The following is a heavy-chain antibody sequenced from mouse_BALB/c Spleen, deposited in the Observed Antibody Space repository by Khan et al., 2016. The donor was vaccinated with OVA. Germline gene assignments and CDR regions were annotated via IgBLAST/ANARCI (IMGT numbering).Heavy chain of an antibody. V-gene: IGHV9-1*02. Sequence: QIQLVQSGPELKKPGETVKISCKASGYTFTNYVMNWVKQSPGKGLKWMGWINTYTREPTYADDLKGRLDFSLETSARTVYLQINSLANEDQATYFCARFHGGYWGQGTTLTVSS. CDR2: INTYTREP. CDR1: GYTFTNYV. J-gene: IGHJ2*01. CDR3: ARFHGGY.